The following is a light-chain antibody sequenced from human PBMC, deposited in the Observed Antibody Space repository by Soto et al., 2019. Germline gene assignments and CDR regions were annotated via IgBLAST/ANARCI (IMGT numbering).Light chain of an antibody. CDR3: QQYNSYPLT. V-gene: IGKV1-39*01. J-gene: IGKJ4*01. CDR1: QSISSY. CDR2: AAS. Sequence: DIQMTQSPSSLSASVGDRVTITCRASQSISSYLNWYQQKPEKAPKLLIYAASTLQSGVPSRFSGSGSGTDFTLTISSLQPEDFATYYCQQYNSYPLTFGGGTKVDIK.